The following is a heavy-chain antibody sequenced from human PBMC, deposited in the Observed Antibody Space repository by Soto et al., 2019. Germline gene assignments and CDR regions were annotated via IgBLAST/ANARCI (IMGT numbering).Heavy chain of an antibody. CDR3: CRTRGYSQGWDFDY. D-gene: IGHD5-12*01. Sequence: EVQLVESGGGLVQPGGSLRLSCAASGFTFSDHYMDWVRQAPGKGLEWVGRVRNKANSYTTEYAASVKARFTISRDDSKNSLYLQMNSLKTEDTALYYCCRTRGYSQGWDFDYWGQGTLVTVSS. CDR1: GFTFSDHY. V-gene: IGHV3-72*01. CDR2: VRNKANSYTT. J-gene: IGHJ4*02.